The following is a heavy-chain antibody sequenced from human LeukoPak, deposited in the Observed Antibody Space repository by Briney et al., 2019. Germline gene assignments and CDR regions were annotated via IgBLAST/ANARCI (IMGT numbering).Heavy chain of an antibody. J-gene: IGHJ4*02. CDR3: ARTIVVVTADYFDY. V-gene: IGHV1-18*01. CDR2: ISAYNGNT. CDR1: GYTFTSYG. Sequence: ASVKVSCKASGYTFTSYGISWVRQAPGQGREWMGWISAYNGNTNYAQKLQGRVTMTTDTSTSTVYMELRSLRSDDTAVYYCARTIVVVTADYFDYWGQGTLVTVSS. D-gene: IGHD2-21*02.